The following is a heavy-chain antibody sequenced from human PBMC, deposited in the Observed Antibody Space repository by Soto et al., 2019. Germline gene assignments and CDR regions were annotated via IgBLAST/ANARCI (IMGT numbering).Heavy chain of an antibody. CDR2: ISSSSSYI. D-gene: IGHD2-15*01. V-gene: IGHV3-21*01. Sequence: GGSLRLSCAASGFTFSSYSMNRVRQAPGKGLEWVSSISSSSSYIYYADSVKGRFTISRDNAKNSLYLQMNSLRAEDTAVYYCARDHPLYCSGGSCYAIFDYWGQGTLVTVSS. J-gene: IGHJ4*02. CDR3: ARDHPLYCSGGSCYAIFDY. CDR1: GFTFSSYS.